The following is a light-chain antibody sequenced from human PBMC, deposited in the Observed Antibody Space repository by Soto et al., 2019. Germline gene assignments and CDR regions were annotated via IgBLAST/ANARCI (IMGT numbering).Light chain of an antibody. Sequence: EIVLKQSPGTLSLSPGERATLSCRASQSVSSSYLAWYQQKPGQAPRLLIYRTSNRATGIPDRFSGSGSGKDFTLTSSRLEPEDFAVYWCQQYDSSPRTFGQGTKVEI. CDR3: QQYDSSPRT. V-gene: IGKV3-20*01. CDR1: QSVSSSY. J-gene: IGKJ1*01. CDR2: RTS.